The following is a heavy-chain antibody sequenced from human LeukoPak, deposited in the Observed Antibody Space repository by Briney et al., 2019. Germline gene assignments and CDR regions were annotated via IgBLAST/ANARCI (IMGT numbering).Heavy chain of an antibody. V-gene: IGHV1-8*01. Sequence: TVSVSYRASGYTFTIYDINGVRQAPGRGLEWMGWMNTNSGNTGYAEKIQRRVTMNRNISISTAYMELSSLSSEHTAEYYCAIYCTNGVCQIRDAFDIWGQGTRVTVPS. CDR2: MNTNSGNT. D-gene: IGHD2-8*01. CDR3: AIYCTNGVCQIRDAFDI. CDR1: GYTFTIYD. J-gene: IGHJ3*02.